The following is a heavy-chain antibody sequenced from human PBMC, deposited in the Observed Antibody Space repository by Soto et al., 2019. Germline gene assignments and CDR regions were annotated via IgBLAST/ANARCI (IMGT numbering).Heavy chain of an antibody. CDR1: GYTFSTYY. J-gene: IGHJ4*02. CDR2: INPSGGST. V-gene: IGHV1-46*01. Sequence: QVQLVQSGAEVKKPGASVKVSCKASGYTFSTYYMHWVRQAPGQGYEWMGIINPSGGSTTYAQKCQGRVTMTRDTSTTTVYMGLSSLKSEDTAVYYCARYDYNGYYFDYWGQGTLVTVSS. CDR3: ARYDYNGYYFDY. D-gene: IGHD4-4*01.